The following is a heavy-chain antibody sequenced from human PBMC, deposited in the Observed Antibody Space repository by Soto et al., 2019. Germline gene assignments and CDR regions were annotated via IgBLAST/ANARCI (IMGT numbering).Heavy chain of an antibody. CDR2: ISYDGSNK. V-gene: IGHV3-30*03. CDR1: GFTFSSYG. CDR3: AWSPYSVSYLAYFDY. Sequence: QVQLVESGGGVVQPGRSLRLSCAASGFTFSSYGMHWVRQAPGKGLEWVAVISYDGSNKYYADSVKGRFTISRDNSKNTLYLQMNSLRAEDTAVYYCAWSPYSVSYLAYFDYWGQGTPVIVSS. D-gene: IGHD1-26*01. J-gene: IGHJ4*02.